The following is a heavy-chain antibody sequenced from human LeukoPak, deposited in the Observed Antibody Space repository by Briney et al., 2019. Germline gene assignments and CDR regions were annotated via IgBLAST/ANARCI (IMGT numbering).Heavy chain of an antibody. CDR2: ISSSSSYI. CDR3: ARYTTYDYGDYHSFDY. Sequence: GGSLRLSCAASGFTFSSYSMNWVRQAPGKGLEWVSSISSSSSYIYYADSVKGRFTISRDNAKNSLYLQMNSLRAEDTAVYYCARYTTYDYGDYHSFDYWGQGTLVTVSS. CDR1: GFTFSSYS. J-gene: IGHJ4*02. V-gene: IGHV3-21*01. D-gene: IGHD4-17*01.